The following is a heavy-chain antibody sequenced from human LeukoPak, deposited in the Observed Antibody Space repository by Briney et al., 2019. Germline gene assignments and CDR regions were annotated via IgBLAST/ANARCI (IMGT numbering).Heavy chain of an antibody. CDR2: SNHIGST. V-gene: IGHV4-34*01. J-gene: IGHJ3*02. Sequence: SEALSPPFAFYCWSFSHYYWIWILQPPGKGVGCIGESNHIGSTNYNPSLKSRVTISVDTSKNQFSLKLSSMTAADTAVYYCARDSSSSGGDDAFDIWGQGTMVTVSS. CDR3: ARDSSSSGGDDAFDI. CDR1: CWSFSHYY. D-gene: IGHD6-13*01.